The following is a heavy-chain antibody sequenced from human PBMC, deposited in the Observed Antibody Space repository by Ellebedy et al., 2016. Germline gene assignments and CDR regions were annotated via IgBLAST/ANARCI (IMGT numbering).Heavy chain of an antibody. D-gene: IGHD5-12*01. Sequence: SETLSLTXAVSGDSISNYFWTWIRQPAGKGLEWIGRMFTSGSTNYNPSLRSRATLSLHTSTNQFSLTLTSVTAADTAVYYCARSLREGSGYDFGLEIWGLGTTVTVS. CDR1: GDSISNYF. CDR2: MFTSGST. J-gene: IGHJ3*02. V-gene: IGHV4-4*07. CDR3: ARSLREGSGYDFGLEI.